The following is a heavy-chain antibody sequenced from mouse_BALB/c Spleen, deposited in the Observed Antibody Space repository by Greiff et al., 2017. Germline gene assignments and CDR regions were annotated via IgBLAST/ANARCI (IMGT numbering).Heavy chain of an antibody. J-gene: IGHJ2*01. D-gene: IGHD2-4*01. V-gene: IGHV1-80*01. CDR3: AREDYPDY. CDR1: GYAFSSYW. Sequence: QVQLQQSGAELVRPGSSVKISCKASGYAFSSYWMNWVKQRPGQGLEWIGQIYPGDGDTNYNVKFKGKATLTADKSSNTAYMQLSSLTSEDSAVYFCAREDYPDYWGQGTTVTVSS. CDR2: IYPGDGDT.